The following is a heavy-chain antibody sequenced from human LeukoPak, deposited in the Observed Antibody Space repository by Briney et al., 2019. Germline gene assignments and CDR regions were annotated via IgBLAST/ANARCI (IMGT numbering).Heavy chain of an antibody. J-gene: IGHJ4*02. CDR3: ASRFGELTFDY. D-gene: IGHD3-10*01. Sequence: SETLSLTCAVYGGSRSGYYWSWIRQPPGKGLEWIGEINHSGSTNYNPSLKSRVTISVDTSKNQFSLKLSSVTAADTAVYYCASRFGELTFDYWGQGTLVTVSS. V-gene: IGHV4-34*01. CDR2: INHSGST. CDR1: GGSRSGYY.